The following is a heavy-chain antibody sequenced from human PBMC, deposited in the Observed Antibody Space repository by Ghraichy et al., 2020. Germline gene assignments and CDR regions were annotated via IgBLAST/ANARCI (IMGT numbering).Heavy chain of an antibody. CDR1: GGSISSGDYY. J-gene: IGHJ5*02. CDR2: IYYSGST. CDR3: ARGSGYSNYWFDP. D-gene: IGHD4-11*01. V-gene: IGHV4-30-4*01. Sequence: SETLSLTCTVSGGSISSGDYYWSWIRQPPGKGLEWIGYIYYSGSTYYNPSLKSRVTISVDTSKNQFSLKLSSVTAADTAVYYCARGSGYSNYWFDPWGQGTLVTVYS.